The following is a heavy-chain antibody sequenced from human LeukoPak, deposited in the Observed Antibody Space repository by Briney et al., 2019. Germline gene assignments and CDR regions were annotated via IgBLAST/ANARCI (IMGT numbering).Heavy chain of an antibody. CDR3: ARGDYGDVIDY. CDR2: ISASNGNT. Sequence: GASVKVSCKASGYTFTNYGISWVRQAPGQGLEWMGWISASNGNTNYAQNLQGRVTMNTDTSTSTAYMELRSLRSDDTAVYYCARGDYGDVIDYWGQGTLVTVSS. J-gene: IGHJ4*02. D-gene: IGHD4-17*01. V-gene: IGHV1-18*01. CDR1: GYTFTNYG.